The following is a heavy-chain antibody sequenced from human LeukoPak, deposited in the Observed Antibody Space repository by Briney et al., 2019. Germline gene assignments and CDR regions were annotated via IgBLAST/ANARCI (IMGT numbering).Heavy chain of an antibody. CDR3: ARDSCTCSSTSCYCVMDV. CDR1: GYTFTSYY. Sequence: ASVKVSCKASGYTFTSYYMHWVRQAPGQGLEWMGIINPSGGSTSYAQKFQGRVTMTRDTSTSTVYMELSSLRSEDTAVYYCARDSCTCSSTSCYCVMDVWGQGTTVTVSS. V-gene: IGHV1-46*01. J-gene: IGHJ6*02. D-gene: IGHD2-2*01. CDR2: INPSGGST.